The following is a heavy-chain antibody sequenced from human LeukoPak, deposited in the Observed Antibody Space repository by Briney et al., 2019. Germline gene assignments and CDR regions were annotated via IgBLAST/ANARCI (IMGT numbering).Heavy chain of an antibody. D-gene: IGHD3-22*01. CDR2: INPNSGGT. CDR1: GYTFTGYY. V-gene: IGHV1-2*06. CDR3: ARGWVYYDSSGLPIMS. Sequence: ASVKVSCKASGYTFTGYYMHWLRQAPGRGLEWMGRINPNSGGTNYAQKFQGRVTMTRDTSISTAYMELSRLRSDDTAVYYCARGWVYYDSSGLPIMSWGQGTLVTVSS. J-gene: IGHJ5*02.